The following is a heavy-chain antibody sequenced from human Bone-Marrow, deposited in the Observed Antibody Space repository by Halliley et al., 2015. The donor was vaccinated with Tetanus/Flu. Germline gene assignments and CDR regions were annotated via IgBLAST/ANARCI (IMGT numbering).Heavy chain of an antibody. CDR2: INSDGSVT. CDR3: ARGGYGAVDI. CDR1: GFTFSTLW. J-gene: IGHJ3*02. Sequence: SLRLSCAASGFTFSTLWMHWVRQAPGKGLVWVSHINSDGSVTTYADFVKGRFTISRDNAKNTLYLQMNSLRAEDTAVYYCARGGYGAVDIWGQGTLVTVSS. D-gene: IGHD6-13*01. V-gene: IGHV3-74*01.